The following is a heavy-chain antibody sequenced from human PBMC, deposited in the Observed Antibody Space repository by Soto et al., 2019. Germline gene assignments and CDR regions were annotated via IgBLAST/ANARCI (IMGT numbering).Heavy chain of an antibody. D-gene: IGHD6-19*01. Sequence: QVQLVESGGGVVQPGRSLRLSCAASGFTFHSYGMHWVRQAPGKGLEWVAVIWYDGSKKYYADSVKGRFTISRDNCKNTLYLQMNSLRAEDTAVYYCARDLSAVAATGYWGQGTLVTVSS. V-gene: IGHV3-33*01. CDR3: ARDLSAVAATGY. CDR1: GFTFHSYG. CDR2: IWYDGSKK. J-gene: IGHJ4*02.